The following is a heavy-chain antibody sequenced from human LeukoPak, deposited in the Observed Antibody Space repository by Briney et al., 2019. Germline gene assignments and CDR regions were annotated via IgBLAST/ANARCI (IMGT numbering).Heavy chain of an antibody. V-gene: IGHV1-8*03. Sequence: ASVKVSCKAYGYTFTSYDIIWVRQATGQGLEWMGWMNPNSGNTGYAQKFQGRVTITRNASISTAYMELSSLRSEDTAVYYCGRGLIIGNWFDSWGQGTLVTVSS. D-gene: IGHD2-8*01. CDR3: GRGLIIGNWFDS. J-gene: IGHJ5*01. CDR1: GYTFTSYD. CDR2: MNPNSGNT.